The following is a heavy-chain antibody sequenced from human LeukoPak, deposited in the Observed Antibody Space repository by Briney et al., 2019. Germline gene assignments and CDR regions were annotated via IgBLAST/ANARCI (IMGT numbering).Heavy chain of an antibody. D-gene: IGHD2-15*01. Sequence: RASLRLSCTVSGYTLSKLSMHWVRQAPGKGLEWMGGFNADDGETIYAQKFQGRVTMTEDTSTDTAYMELSSLRSEDTAVYYCATIYCSGGSCYSVAWFDPWGQGTLVTVSS. CDR2: FNADDGET. J-gene: IGHJ5*02. CDR3: ATIYCSGGSCYSVAWFDP. CDR1: GYTLSKLS. V-gene: IGHV1-24*01.